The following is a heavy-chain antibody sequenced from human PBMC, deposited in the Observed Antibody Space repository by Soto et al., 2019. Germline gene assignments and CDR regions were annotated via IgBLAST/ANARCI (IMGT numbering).Heavy chain of an antibody. CDR2: MRYTGNA. CDR1: GASITGSDYY. J-gene: IGHJ4*02. V-gene: IGHV4-39*01. CDR3: ASSGMRFCSPSSCFQDFNY. D-gene: IGHD2-2*01. Sequence: SETLSLTCSVSGASITGSDYYWGWIRQPPGKGLEWFGSMRYTGNAYYNPSLTSRVTISVDTSKNQFSLRLSSVTAADTAVYYCASSGMRFCSPSSCFQDFNYWSQGTLVTVSS.